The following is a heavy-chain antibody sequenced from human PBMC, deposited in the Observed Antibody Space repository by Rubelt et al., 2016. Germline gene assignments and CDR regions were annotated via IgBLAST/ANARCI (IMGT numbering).Heavy chain of an antibody. J-gene: IGHJ4*02. V-gene: IGHV3-7*01. CDR1: GFTFSRYV. CDR2: IKQDGGEK. D-gene: IGHD1-26*01. Sequence: EVQLVESGGGLVQPGGSLRLSCVASGFTFSRYVMHWVRQGPGQGPVWVANIKQDGGEKYYVDSVKGRFTISRDNAKNSLYLQMNSLRAEDTAVYYCARDLEGERVVVGIITPSYYWGQGTLVTVSS. CDR3: ARDLEGERVVVGIITPSYY.